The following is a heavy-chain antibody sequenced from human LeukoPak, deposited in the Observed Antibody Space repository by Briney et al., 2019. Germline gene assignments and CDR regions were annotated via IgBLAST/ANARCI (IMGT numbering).Heavy chain of an antibody. D-gene: IGHD4-11*01. Sequence: GRSLRLSCAASGFTFSSYGMHWVRQAPGKGLEWVAVIWYDGSNKYYADSVKGRFTISRDNSKNTLYLQMNSLRAEDTAVYYCARSNYLPRFDAFDIWGQGTMATVSS. CDR1: GFTFSSYG. CDR3: ARSNYLPRFDAFDI. J-gene: IGHJ3*02. CDR2: IWYDGSNK. V-gene: IGHV3-33*01.